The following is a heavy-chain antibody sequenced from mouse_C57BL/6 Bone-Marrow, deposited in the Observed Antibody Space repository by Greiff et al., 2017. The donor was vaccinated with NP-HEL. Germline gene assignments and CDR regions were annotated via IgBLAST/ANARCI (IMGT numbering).Heavy chain of an antibody. CDR3: LRTFDY. CDR1: GFNIKDDY. D-gene: IGHD1-1*01. J-gene: IGHJ2*01. V-gene: IGHV14-4*01. Sequence: EVHLVESGAELVRPGASVKLSCTASGFNIKDDYMHWVKQRPEQGLEWIGWIDPENGDTEYASKFQGKATITADTSSNTAYLQLSSLTSEDTAVYYGLRTFDYWGQGTTLTVSS. CDR2: IDPENGDT.